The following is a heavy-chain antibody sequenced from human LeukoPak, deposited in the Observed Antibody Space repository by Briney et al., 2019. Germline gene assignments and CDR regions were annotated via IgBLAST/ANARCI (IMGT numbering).Heavy chain of an antibody. Sequence: SETLSHTCTVSGGSISSGNYYWGWIRQPPGKGLEWIGSTYYSGSTYDNPSLKSRVTISVDTSKNQFSLKLSSVTAADTAVYYCARDQGGRYFDYWGQGTLVTVSS. CDR1: GGSISSGNYY. CDR3: ARDQGGRYFDY. D-gene: IGHD1-26*01. CDR2: TYYSGST. V-gene: IGHV4-39*07. J-gene: IGHJ4*02.